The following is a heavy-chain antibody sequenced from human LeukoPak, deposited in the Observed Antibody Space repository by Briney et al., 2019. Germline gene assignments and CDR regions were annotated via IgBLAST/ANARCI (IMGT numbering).Heavy chain of an antibody. V-gene: IGHV3-30*01. CDR1: GFTFSSYA. J-gene: IGHJ6*04. CDR3: ARGAWKGYCSGGSCYALLNLDV. Sequence: GGSLRLSCAASGFTFSSYAMHWVRQAPGKGLEWVAVISYDGSNKYYADSVKGRFTISRDNSKNTLYLQMNSLRVEDTAVYYCARGAWKGYCSGGSCYALLNLDVWGKGTTVTVSP. CDR2: ISYDGSNK. D-gene: IGHD2-15*01.